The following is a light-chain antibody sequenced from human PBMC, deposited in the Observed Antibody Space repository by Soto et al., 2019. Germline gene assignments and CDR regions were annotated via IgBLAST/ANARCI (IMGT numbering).Light chain of an antibody. Sequence: EIVMTQSPATLSLSPGERATLSCRASQSVSSYLAWYQQKPGQAPRLLIYDASNRATGIPARFSGSGSGTDFTLTISSLEPEDFAVYYCQQCGSWPPRTFGQGTKVDIK. CDR1: QSVSSY. CDR3: QQCGSWPPRT. V-gene: IGKV3-11*01. CDR2: DAS. J-gene: IGKJ1*01.